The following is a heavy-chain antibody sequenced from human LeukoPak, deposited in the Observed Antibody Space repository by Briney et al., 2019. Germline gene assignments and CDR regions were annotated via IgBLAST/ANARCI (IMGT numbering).Heavy chain of an antibody. V-gene: IGHV3-48*01. CDR1: GFTFSSYI. CDR2: ISSSSSTI. J-gene: IGHJ6*02. Sequence: GGSLRLSCAASGFTFSSYIMNWVRQAPGKGLEWVSYISSSSSTIYYADSVKGRFTLSRDNSKNTLYLQMNSLRAEDTAVYYCAKAMYYDILTGYWPNYYYYGMDVWGQGTTVTVSS. D-gene: IGHD3-9*01. CDR3: AKAMYYDILTGYWPNYYYYGMDV.